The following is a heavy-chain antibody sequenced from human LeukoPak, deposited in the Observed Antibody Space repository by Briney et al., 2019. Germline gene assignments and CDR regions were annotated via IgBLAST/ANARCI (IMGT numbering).Heavy chain of an antibody. CDR3: ARERYCSSTSCQPLDV. V-gene: IGHV4-31*03. D-gene: IGHD2-2*01. CDR2: IYYSGST. J-gene: IGHJ4*02. CDR1: GGSISSGGYY. Sequence: SETLSLTCTVSGGSISSGGYYWSWIRQHPGKGLEWIGYIYYSGSTYYNPSLKSRVTISVDTSKNQFSLKLSSVTAADTAVYYCARERYCSSTSCQPLDVWGQGTLVTVSS.